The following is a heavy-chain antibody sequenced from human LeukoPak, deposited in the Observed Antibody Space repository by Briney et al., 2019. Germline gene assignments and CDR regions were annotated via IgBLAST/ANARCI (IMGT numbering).Heavy chain of an antibody. D-gene: IGHD1-26*01. CDR2: ISDSGGKT. CDR1: GFTFSTYA. CDR3: ARVVDSGSYYFDY. V-gene: IGHV3-23*01. Sequence: GGSLRLSCAASGFTFSTYAMNWVRQAPGKGLEWVSHISDSGGKTYYADSVKGRFTISRDNSKNTLYLQMNSLRAEDTAVYYCARVVDSGSYYFDYWGQGTLVTVSS. J-gene: IGHJ4*02.